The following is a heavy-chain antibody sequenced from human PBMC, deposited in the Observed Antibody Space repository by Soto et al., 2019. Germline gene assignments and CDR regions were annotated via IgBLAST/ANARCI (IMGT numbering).Heavy chain of an antibody. J-gene: IGHJ3*02. CDR2: IYYSGST. CDR1: GGSFSVYY. Sequence: PSETLSLTCAVYGGSFSVYYWSWIRQPPGKGLEWIGDIYYSGSTSYHPSLKSRVTISVHTSDNHLSLSLNSVTAADTAVYYCARRHDILTGPDAFDIWGQATXVTVSS. CDR3: ARRHDILTGPDAFDI. D-gene: IGHD3-9*01. V-gene: IGHV4-34*01.